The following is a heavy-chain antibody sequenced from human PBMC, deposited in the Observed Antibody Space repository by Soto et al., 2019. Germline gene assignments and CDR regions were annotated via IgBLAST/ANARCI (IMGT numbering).Heavy chain of an antibody. CDR3: ATDKPYSSGWYFDL. V-gene: IGHV1-24*01. D-gene: IGHD6-19*01. CDR1: GYTFTSYY. CDR2: FDPEDGET. J-gene: IGHJ2*01. Sequence: ASVKVSCKASGYTFTSYYMHWVRQAPGKGLEWMGGFDPEDGETIYAQKFQGRVTMTEDTSTDTAYMELSSLRSEDTAVYYCATDKPYSSGWYFDLWGRGTLVTVSS.